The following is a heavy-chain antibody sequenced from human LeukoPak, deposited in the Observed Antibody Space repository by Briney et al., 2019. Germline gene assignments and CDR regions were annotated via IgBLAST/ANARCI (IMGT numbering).Heavy chain of an antibody. CDR3: AKGGSTSCYTATCAFDI. D-gene: IGHD2-2*02. V-gene: IGHV3-30*02. CDR1: GFTFSSYG. CDR2: IRYDGSNK. J-gene: IGHJ3*02. Sequence: GGSLRLSCAASGFTFSSYGIHWVRQAPGKGLEWVAFIRYDGSNKYYADSVKGRFTISRDNSKNTLYLQMNSLRAEDTAVYYCAKGGSTSCYTATCAFDIWGQGTMVTVSP.